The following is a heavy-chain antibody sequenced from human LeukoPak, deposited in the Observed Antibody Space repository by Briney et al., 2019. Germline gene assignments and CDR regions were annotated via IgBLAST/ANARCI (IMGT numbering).Heavy chain of an antibody. Sequence: PSETLSLTCAVSGGSISSSNWWSWVRQPPGKGLEWIGSLYYSGSSYYNPSLKSRVTKSADTSKNQFSLKLTSVTAADTAVYYCAIMAGYWGQGTLVTVSS. CDR3: AIMAGY. V-gene: IGHV4-4*02. J-gene: IGHJ4*02. D-gene: IGHD3-10*01. CDR1: GGSISSSNW. CDR2: LYYSGSS.